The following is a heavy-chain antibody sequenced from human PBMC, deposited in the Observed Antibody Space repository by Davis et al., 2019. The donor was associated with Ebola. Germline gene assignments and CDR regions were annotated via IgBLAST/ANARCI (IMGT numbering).Heavy chain of an antibody. CDR1: GYSFTSYW. V-gene: IGHV5-10-1*01. J-gene: IGHJ6*02. D-gene: IGHD2-2*01. Sequence: GESLKISCKGSGYSFTSYWISWVRQMPGKGLEWLGRIDPSDSYTNYSPSFQGHVTISADKSISTAYLQWSSLKASDTAMYYCARHDGGGYCSSTSCHGPYYYYGMDVWGQGTTVTVSS. CDR3: ARHDGGGYCSSTSCHGPYYYYGMDV. CDR2: IDPSDSYT.